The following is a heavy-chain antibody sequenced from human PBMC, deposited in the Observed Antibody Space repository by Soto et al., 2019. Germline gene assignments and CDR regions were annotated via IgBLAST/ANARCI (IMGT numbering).Heavy chain of an antibody. J-gene: IGHJ6*02. V-gene: IGHV4-4*07. CDR3: ARDLGWDYDSSGYRSANYYYYYGIDV. Sequence: AETLSLTCTVSGGSISSYYWSWIRQPAGKGLEWIGRIYTSGSTNYNPSLKSRVTMSVDTSKNQFSLKLSSVTAADTAVYYCARDLGWDYDSSGYRSANYYYYYGIDVWGQGTTVTVSS. D-gene: IGHD3-22*01. CDR2: IYTSGST. CDR1: GGSISSYY.